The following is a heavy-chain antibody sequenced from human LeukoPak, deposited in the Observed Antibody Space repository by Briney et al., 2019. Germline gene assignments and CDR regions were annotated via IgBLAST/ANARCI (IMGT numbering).Heavy chain of an antibody. D-gene: IGHD6-19*01. CDR1: GYTLTGYY. CDR3: ARARYSSGWFRTTDAFDI. V-gene: IGHV1-2*06. CDR2: INPNSGGT. Sequence: ASVKVSCKASGYTLTGYYMHWVRQAPGQGLEWMGRINPNSGGTNYAQKFQGRVTMTRDTSISTAYMELSRLRSDDTAVYYCARARYSSGWFRTTDAFDIWGQGTMVTVSS. J-gene: IGHJ3*02.